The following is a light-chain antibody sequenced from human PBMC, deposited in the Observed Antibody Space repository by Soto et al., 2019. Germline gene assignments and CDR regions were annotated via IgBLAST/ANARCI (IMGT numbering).Light chain of an antibody. V-gene: IGKV3-20*01. Sequence: EIVMTQSPATLSVSRGERATLSCRASQSVGSNYLAWYQQRPGQPPNLLIFGASHRAPDIPDRFSGSGSGTDFTLTISRLEPEDFAVYYCQQYGSSIQTFGQGTKVDIK. CDR3: QQYGSSIQT. CDR1: QSVGSNY. J-gene: IGKJ1*01. CDR2: GAS.